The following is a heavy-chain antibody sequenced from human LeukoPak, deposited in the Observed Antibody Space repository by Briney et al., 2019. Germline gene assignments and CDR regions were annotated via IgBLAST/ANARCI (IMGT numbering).Heavy chain of an antibody. J-gene: IGHJ4*02. CDR1: GFTVSSNY. D-gene: IGHD2-2*01. Sequence: PGGSLRLSCAASGFTVSSNYMNWVRQAPGKGLEWVSVITSGGNSYYADSVKGRFTISRDNSKNTLYLQMNSLRAEDTAVYYCARGQCSSPSCRYFDYWGQGTLVTVSS. CDR2: ITSGGNS. V-gene: IGHV3-66*01. CDR3: ARGQCSSPSCRYFDY.